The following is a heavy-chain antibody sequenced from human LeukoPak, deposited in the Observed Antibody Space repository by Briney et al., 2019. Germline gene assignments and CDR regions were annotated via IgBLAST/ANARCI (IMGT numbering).Heavy chain of an antibody. CDR2: IWYDGSNK. Sequence: PGGSLRLSCVGSGFTLSSYWMSWVRQAPGKGLEWVAVIWYDGSNKYYADSVKGRFTISRDNSKNTLYLQMNSLRAEDTAVYYCARNLALWGQGTLVTVSS. CDR1: GFTLSSYW. D-gene: IGHD2-15*01. J-gene: IGHJ4*02. V-gene: IGHV3-33*01. CDR3: ARNLAL.